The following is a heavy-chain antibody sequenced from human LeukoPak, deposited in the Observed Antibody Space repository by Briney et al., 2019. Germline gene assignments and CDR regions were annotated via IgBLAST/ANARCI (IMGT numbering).Heavy chain of an antibody. V-gene: IGHV3-7*05. CDR1: GFTFSSYW. J-gene: IGHJ4*02. D-gene: IGHD4-17*01. CDR3: ARDYDYGDYALLY. CDR2: IKQDGSEK. Sequence: PGGSLRLSCAASGFTFSSYWMSWIRQAPGKGLQLVANIKQDGSEKYYVDSVKGRFTISRDSAKNSLYLQMNSLRAEDTAVYYCARDYDYGDYALLYWGQGTLVTVSS.